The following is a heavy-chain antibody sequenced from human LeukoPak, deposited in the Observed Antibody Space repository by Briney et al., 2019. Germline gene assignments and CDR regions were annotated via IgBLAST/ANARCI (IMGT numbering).Heavy chain of an antibody. CDR3: ARVGIQLCVDY. CDR2: ISGSGGST. Sequence: GGSLRLSCAASGFTFSSYAMSWVRQAPGKGLEWVSAISGSGGSTYYADSVKGRFTISRDNAKNSLYLQMNSLRAEDTAVYYCARVGIQLCVDYWGQGTLVTVSS. V-gene: IGHV3-23*01. D-gene: IGHD5-18*01. CDR1: GFTFSSYA. J-gene: IGHJ4*02.